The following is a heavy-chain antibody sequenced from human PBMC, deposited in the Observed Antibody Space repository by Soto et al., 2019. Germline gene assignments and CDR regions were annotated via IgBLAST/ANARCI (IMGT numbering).Heavy chain of an antibody. CDR3: VRVTMVRGVIITSGFYMDV. J-gene: IGHJ6*03. V-gene: IGHV4-34*01. Sequence: SETLSLTCAVYGGSFSGYYWSWIRQPPGKGLEWIGEINHSGSTNYNPSLKSRVTISVDTSKNQFSLKLSSVTAADTAVYYCVRVTMVRGVIITSGFYMDVWGKGTTVTVSS. CDR2: INHSGST. CDR1: GGSFSGYY. D-gene: IGHD3-10*01.